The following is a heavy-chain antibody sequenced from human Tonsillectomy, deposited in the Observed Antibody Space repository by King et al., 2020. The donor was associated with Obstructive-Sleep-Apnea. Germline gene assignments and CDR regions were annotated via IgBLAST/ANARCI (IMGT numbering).Heavy chain of an antibody. CDR3: AGEWAGAGRGVDY. J-gene: IGHJ4*02. Sequence: QLQESGPGLVKVSQTLSLTCTVSGASISSGGYYWSWIRQYPGEGLEWIGYIYYSGSPYYNPSLKSRLAISVDTSKTQFSLRLSSVTAADTAVYYCAGEWAGAGRGVDYWGQGTLVTVSS. CDR2: IYYSGSP. D-gene: IGHD3-10*01. CDR1: GASISSGGYY. V-gene: IGHV4-31*03.